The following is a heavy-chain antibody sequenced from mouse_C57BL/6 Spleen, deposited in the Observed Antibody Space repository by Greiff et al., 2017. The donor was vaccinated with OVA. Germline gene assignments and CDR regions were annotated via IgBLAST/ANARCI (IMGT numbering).Heavy chain of an antibody. CDR3: ARRSPSMAMDY. CDR2: IYPGSGST. V-gene: IGHV1-55*01. J-gene: IGHJ4*01. CDR1: GYTFTSYW. D-gene: IGHD2-3*01. Sequence: QVQLQQPGAELVKPGASVKMSCKASGYTFTSYWITWVKQRPGQGLEWIGDIYPGSGSTNYNEKFKSKATLTVDTSSSTAYMPLSSLTSEDSAVYYCARRSPSMAMDYWGQGTSVTVSS.